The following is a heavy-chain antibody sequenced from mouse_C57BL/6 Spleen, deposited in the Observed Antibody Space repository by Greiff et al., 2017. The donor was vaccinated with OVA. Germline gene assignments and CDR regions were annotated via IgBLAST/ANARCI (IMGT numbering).Heavy chain of an antibody. CDR3: ARHARLRQDYAMDY. D-gene: IGHD2-4*01. J-gene: IGHJ4*01. CDR2: IWSDGST. V-gene: IGHV2-6-1*01. CDR1: GFSLTSYG. Sequence: VNLVESGPGLVAPSQSLSITCTVSGFSLTSYGVHWVRQPPGKGLEWLVVIWSDGSTTYNSALKSRLSISKDNSKSQVFLKMNSLQTDDTAMYYCARHARLRQDYAMDYWGQRTSVTVSS.